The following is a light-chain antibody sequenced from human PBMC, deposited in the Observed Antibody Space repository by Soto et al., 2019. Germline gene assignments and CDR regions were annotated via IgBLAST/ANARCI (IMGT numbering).Light chain of an antibody. CDR1: SSDVGGYNY. V-gene: IGLV2-14*01. J-gene: IGLJ1*01. CDR3: SSYTSSSTLYV. Sequence: QSALTQPASVSGSPGQSITISCTGTSSDVGGYNYVSWYQQHPGKAPKLMIYDVSNRPSGVSNRFSGSKSGNTASLTISGLQAEDEADYSCSSYTSSSTLYVFGTGTKDTVL. CDR2: DVS.